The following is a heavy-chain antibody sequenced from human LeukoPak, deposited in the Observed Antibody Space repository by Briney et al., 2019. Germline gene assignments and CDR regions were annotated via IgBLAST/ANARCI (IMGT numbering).Heavy chain of an antibody. CDR3: ARDPRNKGFDP. CDR1: GFTFSGYW. D-gene: IGHD1/OR15-1a*01. CDR2: INGDGSDT. V-gene: IGHV3-74*01. Sequence: PGGSLRLSCAASGFTFSGYWMHWARQSPGKGLVWVSCINGDGSDTRYADSVKGRFTISRDNAKNTLYLQMNRLRVEDTAVYYCARDPRNKGFDPWGQGTLVTVSS. J-gene: IGHJ5*02.